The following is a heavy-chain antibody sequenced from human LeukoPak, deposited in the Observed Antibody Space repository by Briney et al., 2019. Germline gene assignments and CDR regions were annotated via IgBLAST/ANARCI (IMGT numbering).Heavy chain of an antibody. V-gene: IGHV4-39*01. CDR2: IYYSGST. CDR3: ARHGVVTVVRGQPLDY. J-gene: IGHJ4*02. Sequence: PSETLSLTCTVSGGSISSSSYYWGWIRQPPGKGLEWIGSIYYSGSTYYNPSLKSRVTISVDTSKNQFSLKLSSVTAADTAVYYCARHGVVTVVRGQPLDYWGQGTLVTVSS. D-gene: IGHD3-10*01. CDR1: GGSISSSSYY.